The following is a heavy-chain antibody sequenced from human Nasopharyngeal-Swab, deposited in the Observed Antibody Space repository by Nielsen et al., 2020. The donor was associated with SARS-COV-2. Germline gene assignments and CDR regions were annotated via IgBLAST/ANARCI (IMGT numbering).Heavy chain of an antibody. J-gene: IGHJ4*02. CDR2: IYYSGST. CDR1: GFTFSSYA. CDR3: ARQLVGATGYDY. D-gene: IGHD1-26*01. Sequence: GSLRLSCAASGFTFSSYAMSWVRQAPGKGLEWIGSIYYSGSTYYNPSLKSRVTISVDTSKNQFSLKLSSVAAADTAVYYCARQLVGATGYDYWGQGTLVTVSS. V-gene: IGHV4-39*01.